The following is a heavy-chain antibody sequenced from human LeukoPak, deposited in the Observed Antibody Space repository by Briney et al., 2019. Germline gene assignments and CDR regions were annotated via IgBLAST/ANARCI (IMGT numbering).Heavy chain of an antibody. CDR1: GGSFSSYD. Sequence: SVKVSCKTSGGSFSSYDISWVRQAPEQGLEWMGGIIPVFGMPNYAQKFQGRLTLTTDESTGTAYMELGGLTSDDTAVYYCARSDAGNSEGGIDYWGQGPLVIVSS. J-gene: IGHJ4*02. D-gene: IGHD4-23*01. V-gene: IGHV1-69*05. CDR3: ARSDAGNSEGGIDY. CDR2: IIPVFGMP.